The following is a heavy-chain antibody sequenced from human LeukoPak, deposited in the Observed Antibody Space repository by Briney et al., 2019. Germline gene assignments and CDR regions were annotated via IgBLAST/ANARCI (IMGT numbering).Heavy chain of an antibody. CDR2: ISYDGSNK. J-gene: IGHJ4*02. CDR1: GFTFSTYD. Sequence: GGSLRLSCAASGFTFSTYDMHWVRQAPGKGLEWVAVISYDGSNKYYADSVEGRFTISRDNSKNTLYLQLNSLRAEDTAVYYCAKSPGRYCSGGSCYSYWGQGTLVTVSS. V-gene: IGHV3-30*18. CDR3: AKSPGRYCSGGSCYSY. D-gene: IGHD2-15*01.